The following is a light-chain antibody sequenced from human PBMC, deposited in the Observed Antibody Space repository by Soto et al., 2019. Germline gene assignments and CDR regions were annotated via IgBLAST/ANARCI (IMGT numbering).Light chain of an antibody. J-gene: IGLJ3*02. CDR1: SSNIGSNT. V-gene: IGLV1-44*01. CDR2: SNN. CDR3: AAWDDSLNGWV. Sequence: QSVLTQPPSASGTPGQRVTISCSGSSSNIGSNTVNWYQQLPGTAPQLLIYSNNQRPSGVPDRFSGSKSGTSASLAISGLQSEEEADDYCAAWDDSLNGWVFGGGTKLTVL.